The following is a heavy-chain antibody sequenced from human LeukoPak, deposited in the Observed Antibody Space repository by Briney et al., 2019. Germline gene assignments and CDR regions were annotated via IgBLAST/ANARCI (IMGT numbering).Heavy chain of an antibody. CDR1: GFTFSNAW. J-gene: IGHJ4*02. D-gene: IGHD3-10*01. CDR2: IKSKTDGGTT. CDR3: TTDRPPLVRGRTDFDY. Sequence: GGSLRLSCAASGFTFSNAWMSWVRQAPGKGLEWVGRIKSKTDGGTTDYAAAVEGRFTISRDDSKITLYLQMNSLKTEDTAVYYCTTDRPPLVRGRTDFDYWGQGTLVTVSS. V-gene: IGHV3-15*01.